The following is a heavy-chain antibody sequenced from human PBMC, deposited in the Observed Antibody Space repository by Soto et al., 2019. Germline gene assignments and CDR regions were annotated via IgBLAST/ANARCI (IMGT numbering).Heavy chain of an antibody. CDR2: IIPIFGTA. CDR1: GGTFSSYA. Sequence: SVKVSCKASGGTFSSYAISWVRQAPGQGLEWMGGIIPIFGTANYAQKFQGRVTITADESTSTAYMELSSLRSEDTAVYYCARVRAGPITMVRGVTVCAFDIWGQGTMVTVSS. CDR3: ARVRAGPITMVRGVTVCAFDI. V-gene: IGHV1-69*13. J-gene: IGHJ3*02. D-gene: IGHD3-10*01.